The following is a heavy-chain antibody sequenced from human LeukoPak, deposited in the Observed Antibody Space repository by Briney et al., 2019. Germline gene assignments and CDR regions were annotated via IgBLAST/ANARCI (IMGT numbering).Heavy chain of an antibody. Sequence: PGGSLRLSCAASGFSISNYWMHWVRQTPGKGLVWVSRINTDASSIRYADSVKGRFTISRDNAKNTLYLQMNSLSVEDTAVYYCARDGYCSGGSCYGMDVWGQGTTVTVSS. CDR2: INTDASSI. V-gene: IGHV3-74*01. D-gene: IGHD2-15*01. J-gene: IGHJ6*02. CDR3: ARDGYCSGGSCYGMDV. CDR1: GFSISNYW.